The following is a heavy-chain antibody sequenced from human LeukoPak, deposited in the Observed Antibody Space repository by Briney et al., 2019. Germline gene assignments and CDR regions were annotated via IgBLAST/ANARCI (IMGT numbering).Heavy chain of an antibody. CDR2: INPNSGGT. D-gene: IGHD3-16*01. J-gene: IGHJ4*02. Sequence: ASVKVSCKASGYTFTGYYMHWVRQAPGQGLEWMGWINPNSGGTNYAQNFQGRVTMTRDTAISTAYMERSRLRSDDTAVYYCARERXGGAAYYFDYWGQGTLVTVSS. CDR3: ARERXGGAAYYFDY. V-gene: IGHV1-2*02. CDR1: GYTFTGYY.